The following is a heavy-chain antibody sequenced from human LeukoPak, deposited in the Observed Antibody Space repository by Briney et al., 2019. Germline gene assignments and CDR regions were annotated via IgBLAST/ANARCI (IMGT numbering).Heavy chain of an antibody. J-gene: IGHJ5*02. V-gene: IGHV4-4*09. CDR1: AGSNNSYY. CDR2: THPSGNT. Sequence: SETLSLTCTVSAGSNNSYYWSWIRQPPGKGLEWIGYTHPSGNTNYSPSLKSRVTISIDTSRNQFSLKLSSVTAADTAVYFCARKAPKRGWFDPWGQGTLVTVSS. CDR3: ARKAPKRGWFDP.